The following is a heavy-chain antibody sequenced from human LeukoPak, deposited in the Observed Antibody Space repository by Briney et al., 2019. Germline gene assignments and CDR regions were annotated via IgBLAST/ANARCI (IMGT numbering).Heavy chain of an antibody. CDR1: GGTFSSYA. CDR3: ARATTGEADY. J-gene: IGHJ4*02. Sequence: SVKVSCKASGGTFSSYAISWVRQAPGQGLEWMGGIIPIFGTANYAQKFQGRVKIPADESTSTAYMQLSSLRSEDTAVYYCARATTGEADYWGQGTLVTVSS. V-gene: IGHV1-69*01. D-gene: IGHD7-27*01. CDR2: IIPIFGTA.